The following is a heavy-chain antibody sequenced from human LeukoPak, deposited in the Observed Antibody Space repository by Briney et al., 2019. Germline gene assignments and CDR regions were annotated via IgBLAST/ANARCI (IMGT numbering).Heavy chain of an antibody. J-gene: IGHJ2*01. D-gene: IGHD3-22*01. CDR1: GFTFSSYA. CDR2: ISSNGGST. V-gene: IGHV3-64D*09. Sequence: AGSLRLSCSASGFTFSSYAMHWVRQAPGKGLEYVSAISSNGGSTYYADSVKGRFTISRDNSKNTLYLQMSSLRAEDTAVYYCVKGRYYDSSGYPLGYFDLWGRGTLVTVSS. CDR3: VKGRYYDSSGYPLGYFDL.